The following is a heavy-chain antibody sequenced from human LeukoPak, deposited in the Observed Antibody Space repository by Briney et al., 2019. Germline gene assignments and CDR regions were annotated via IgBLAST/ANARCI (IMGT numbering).Heavy chain of an antibody. J-gene: IGHJ4*02. CDR3: ARDRYYYDSSGYCIDY. Sequence: PGGSLRLSCAASGFTFSSYAMSWVRQAPGKGLEWVANIKQDGSEKYYVDSVKGRFTISRDNAKNSLYLQMNSLRAEDTAVYYCARDRYYYDSSGYCIDYWGQGTLVTVSS. D-gene: IGHD3-22*01. CDR1: GFTFSSYA. V-gene: IGHV3-7*01. CDR2: IKQDGSEK.